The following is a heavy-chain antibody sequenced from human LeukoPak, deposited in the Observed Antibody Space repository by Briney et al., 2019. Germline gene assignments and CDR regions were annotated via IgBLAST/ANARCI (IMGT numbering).Heavy chain of an antibody. CDR3: ASRAYYDSSGLDY. J-gene: IGHJ4*02. Sequence: SETLSLTCSVSGGSIRNYYWPWIRQPPWKGLQWIGHVSNSGSTKYNPSLKSRVTISIDTSKRHFSLKLSSVTAADTAVYYCASRAYYDSSGLDYWGQGILVTVSS. CDR1: GGSIRNYY. V-gene: IGHV4-59*08. CDR2: VSNSGST. D-gene: IGHD3-22*01.